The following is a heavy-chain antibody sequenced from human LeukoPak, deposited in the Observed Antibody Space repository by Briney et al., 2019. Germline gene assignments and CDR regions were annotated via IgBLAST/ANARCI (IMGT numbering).Heavy chain of an antibody. D-gene: IGHD3-22*01. CDR1: GYTFTGYY. CDR2: INPNSGGT. J-gene: IGHJ3*02. Sequence: GASVKVSCKASGYTFTGYYMHWVRQAPGQGLEWMGWINPNSGGTNYAQKFQGRVTMTRDTSISTAYMELSRLRSDDTAVYYCARSDMIVVVGTDAFDIWGQGTMVTVSS. CDR3: ARSDMIVVVGTDAFDI. V-gene: IGHV1-2*02.